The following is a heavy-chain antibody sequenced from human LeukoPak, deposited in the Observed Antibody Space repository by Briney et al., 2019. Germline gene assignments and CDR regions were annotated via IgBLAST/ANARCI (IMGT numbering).Heavy chain of an antibody. CDR3: ARDGSREYSYGYSDY. CDR1: GFTFSSYL. V-gene: IGHV3-7*01. CDR2: INRDASEK. J-gene: IGHJ4*02. Sequence: GGSLRLSCAASGFTFSSYLMNWVRQAPGKGLEWVATINRDASEKYYVDTVKGRFTISRDNAKNSLYLQMNSLRAEDTAVYYCARDGSREYSYGYSDYWGQGILVTVSS. D-gene: IGHD5-18*01.